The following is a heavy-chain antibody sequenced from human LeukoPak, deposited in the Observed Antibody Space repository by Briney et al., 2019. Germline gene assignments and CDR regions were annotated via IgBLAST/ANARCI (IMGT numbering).Heavy chain of an antibody. J-gene: IGHJ4*02. V-gene: IGHV4-59*01. CDR2: IYYSGST. Sequence: SETLSLTCTVSGGSISSYYWSWIRQPPGTGLEWIGYIYYSGSTNYNPSLNSRPTISVDTSKNQFSLKLSSVTAADTAVYYCARGPNAYYYDSSGYYYAEYWGQGTLVTVSS. CDR3: ARGPNAYYYDSSGYYYAEY. CDR1: GGSISSYY. D-gene: IGHD3-22*01.